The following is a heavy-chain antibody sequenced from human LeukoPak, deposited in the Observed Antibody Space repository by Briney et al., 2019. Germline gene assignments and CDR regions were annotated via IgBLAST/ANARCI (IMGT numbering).Heavy chain of an antibody. CDR1: GYTCTSYG. CDR2: IQPYSGNT. D-gene: IGHD6-13*01. J-gene: IGHJ4*02. CDR3: ARDGSSSWYTS. V-gene: IGHV1-18*04. Sequence: ASVKVSCKASGYTCTSYGISWVRQAPGQGLEWIGWIQPYSGNTNYAQKLQGRVTMTTDTSTSTAYMDLRSLRSDDTAVYYCARDGSSSWYTSWGQGTLVTVSS.